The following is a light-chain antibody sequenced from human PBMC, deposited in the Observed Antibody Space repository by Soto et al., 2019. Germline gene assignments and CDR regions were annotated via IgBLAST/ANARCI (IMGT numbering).Light chain of an antibody. Sequence: QSVLTQPASVSGSPGQSITISCTGTSSDVGAYNFVSWHQQHPGKAPKLMIYNVYDRPSGISYRFSGSKSGNTASLTIYGLQGEDEADYYCSAYTVSRTYVFGTGTKVTVL. CDR2: NVY. CDR3: SAYTVSRTYV. J-gene: IGLJ1*01. V-gene: IGLV2-14*03. CDR1: SSDVGAYNF.